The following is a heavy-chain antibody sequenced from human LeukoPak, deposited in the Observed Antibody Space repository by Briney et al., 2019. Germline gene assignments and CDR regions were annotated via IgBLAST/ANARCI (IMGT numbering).Heavy chain of an antibody. CDR2: IIPIFGTA. J-gene: IGHJ6*02. CDR1: GGTFISYA. V-gene: IGHV1-69*13. Sequence: GASVKVSCKASGGTFISYAISWVRQAPGQGLEWMGGIIPIFGTANYAQKFQGRVTITADESTSTAYMELSSLRSEDTAVYYCASQFTRQQLAYYYYYGMDVWGQGTTVTVSS. CDR3: ASQFTRQQLAYYYYYGMDV. D-gene: IGHD6-13*01.